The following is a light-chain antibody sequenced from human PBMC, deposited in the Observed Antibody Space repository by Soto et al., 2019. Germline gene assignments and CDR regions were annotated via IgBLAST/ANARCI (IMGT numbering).Light chain of an antibody. V-gene: IGKV3-15*01. CDR1: QSITST. CDR3: QQYEKWPLA. Sequence: EIVMTQFPVTLSLSPGERVILSCRASQSITSTLAWYQQKPGQAPRLLIYATSTRAADIPARFSGSGSGTEFTLTSTSRQSEDFAVYYGQQYEKWPLAFGGGTRVELK. J-gene: IGKJ4*01. CDR2: ATS.